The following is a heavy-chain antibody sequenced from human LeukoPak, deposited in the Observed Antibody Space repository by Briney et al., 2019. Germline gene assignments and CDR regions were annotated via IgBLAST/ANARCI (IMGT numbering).Heavy chain of an antibody. D-gene: IGHD3-10*01. Sequence: PGGSLRLSCAASGFTFSSYWMSWVRQAPGKGLEWVANIKQDGSEKYYVDSVKGRFTISRDNAKNSLFLQMNSLRAEDTAVYYCAKDRAYYGSGSYYNDYYYYGMDVWGQGTTVTVSS. CDR3: AKDRAYYGSGSYYNDYYYYGMDV. J-gene: IGHJ6*02. CDR1: GFTFSSYW. V-gene: IGHV3-7*03. CDR2: IKQDGSEK.